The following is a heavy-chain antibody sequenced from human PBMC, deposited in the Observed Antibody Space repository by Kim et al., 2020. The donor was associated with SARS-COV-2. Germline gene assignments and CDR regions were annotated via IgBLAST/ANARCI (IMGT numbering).Heavy chain of an antibody. CDR3: ARVTTVIPFDY. CDR2: VSYSGST. CDR1: GGSINNYY. J-gene: IGHJ4*02. D-gene: IGHD4-17*01. Sequence: SETLSLTCSVSGGSINNYYWSWVRQPPGKGLEWIGYVSYSGSTNYNPSLKSRVTISVDTSKNQFSLKLTSVAAADTAVYYCARVTTVIPFDYWGQGTLATVSS. V-gene: IGHV4-59*01.